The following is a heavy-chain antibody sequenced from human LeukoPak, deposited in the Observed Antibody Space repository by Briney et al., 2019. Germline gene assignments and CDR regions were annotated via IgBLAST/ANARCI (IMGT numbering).Heavy chain of an antibody. V-gene: IGHV1-69*13. CDR3: ARDQRPSCLGGICYSGDY. CDR1: GGTFHSYI. Sequence: SVKVSCKASGGTFHSYIVTWVRQAPGQGLEWMGGIFPIIGTANYAQKFQGRVTITADDSTSTAYMELRSLRSEDTAIYYCARDQRPSCLGGICYSGDYWGQGTLATVTS. D-gene: IGHD2-15*01. J-gene: IGHJ4*02. CDR2: IFPIIGTA.